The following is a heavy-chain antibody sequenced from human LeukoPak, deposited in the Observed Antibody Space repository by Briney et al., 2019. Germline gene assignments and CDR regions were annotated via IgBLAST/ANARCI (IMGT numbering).Heavy chain of an antibody. CDR2: FYSPGST. J-gene: IGHJ1*01. CDR3: ASARESCIGSTCYEYFHH. Sequence: GGSLRLSCAASGFTVTTKTMAWVRQAPGRGLEWVSVFYSPGSTYYAGSVRGRFTVSRDTSLNTLFLQMNSLRVEDTAVYYCASARESCIGSTCYEYFHHWGQGTPLRVSS. D-gene: IGHD3-22*01. CDR1: GFTVTTKT. V-gene: IGHV3-53*01.